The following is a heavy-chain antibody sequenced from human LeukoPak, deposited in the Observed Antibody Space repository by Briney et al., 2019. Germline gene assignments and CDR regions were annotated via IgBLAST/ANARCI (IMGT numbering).Heavy chain of an antibody. Sequence: PGGSLRLSCAASGFTFDDYGMSWVRQAPGKGLEWVSGINWNGGSTGYADSVKGRFTISRDNAKNSLYLQMNSLRAEDTALYYCARQMGYCSSTSCYTYYYYYYMDVWGKGTTVTVSS. D-gene: IGHD2-2*02. V-gene: IGHV3-20*04. CDR1: GFTFDDYG. CDR3: ARQMGYCSSTSCYTYYYYYYMDV. CDR2: INWNGGST. J-gene: IGHJ6*03.